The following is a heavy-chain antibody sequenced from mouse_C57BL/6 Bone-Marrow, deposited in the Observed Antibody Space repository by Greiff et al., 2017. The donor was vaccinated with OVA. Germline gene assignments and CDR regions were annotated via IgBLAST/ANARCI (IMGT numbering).Heavy chain of an antibody. CDR3: ERWGLAYGG. CDR1: GYTFTSYW. V-gene: IGHV1-7*01. Sequence: QVQLQQPGAELVKPGASVKLSCKASGYTFTSYWMQWVKQRPGQGLEWIGYINPTSGYTKYNQKFKDKATLTADKSSSTAYMQLSSLTYEDSAVYYCERWGLAYGGWGKATLVTVAA. CDR2: INPTSGYT. D-gene: IGHD1-1*01. J-gene: IGHJ3*01.